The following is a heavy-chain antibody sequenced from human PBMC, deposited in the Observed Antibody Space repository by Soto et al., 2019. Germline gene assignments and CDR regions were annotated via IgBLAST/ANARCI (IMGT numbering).Heavy chain of an antibody. J-gene: IGHJ4*02. D-gene: IGHD1-7*01. CDR1: GGSFSGYY. CDR3: ATMGTPATGLYYFDN. V-gene: IGHV4-34*01. Sequence: SETLSLTCAIYGGSFSGYYWSWLRQPPGEGLEWIGEINHSGSTNYNPSLKSRVTISVDTSKNQFSLNLSFVTAADTAVYYCATMGTPATGLYYFDNWGQGTLVTVSS. CDR2: INHSGST.